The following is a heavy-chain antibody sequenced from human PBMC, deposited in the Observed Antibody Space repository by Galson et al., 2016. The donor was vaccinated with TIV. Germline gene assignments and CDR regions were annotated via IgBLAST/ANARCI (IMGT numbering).Heavy chain of an antibody. CDR3: ARDPLFGGMDV. CDR1: QFPFSDYW. CDR2: IKQDGSDR. V-gene: IGHV3-7*03. Sequence: SLRLSCAASQFPFSDYWMNWIRQAPGKGLEWVATIKQDGSDRYYGDSVKGRFTISRDNAKRLLYLHMSGLRVEDTAVYYCARDPLFGGMDVWGQGATVTVSS. J-gene: IGHJ6*02. D-gene: IGHD3-10*02.